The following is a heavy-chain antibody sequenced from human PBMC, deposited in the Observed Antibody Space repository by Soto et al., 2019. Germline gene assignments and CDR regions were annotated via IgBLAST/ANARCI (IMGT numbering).Heavy chain of an antibody. D-gene: IGHD6-13*01. CDR1: GFTFSSYE. CDR3: ATYSSRWSQSWFDP. V-gene: IGHV3-48*03. CDR2: ISSSGSTI. Sequence: QPWGSLRLSCAASGFTFSSYEMNWFRQAPGKGLEWVSYISSSGSTIYYADSVKGRFTISRDNAKNSLYLQMNSLRAEDTAVYYCATYSSRWSQSWFDPWGQGNLVTVSS. J-gene: IGHJ5*02.